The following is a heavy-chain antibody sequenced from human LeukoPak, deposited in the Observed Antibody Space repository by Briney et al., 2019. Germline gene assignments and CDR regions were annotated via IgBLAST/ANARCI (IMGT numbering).Heavy chain of an antibody. V-gene: IGHV4-59*01. CDR1: GGSISSYY. CDR2: ISYSGST. D-gene: IGHD4-17*01. Sequence: PSETLSLTCTVSGGSISSYYWSWIRQPPGKGLEWIGDISYSGSTKYNPSLKSRVTISVETSKKQFSLKLRSVTAADTAVYFCARRPVTTFSDYMDVWGKGTTVTVSS. J-gene: IGHJ6*03. CDR3: ARRPVTTFSDYMDV.